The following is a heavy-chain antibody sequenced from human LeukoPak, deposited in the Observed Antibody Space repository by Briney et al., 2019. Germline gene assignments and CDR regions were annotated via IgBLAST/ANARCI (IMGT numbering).Heavy chain of an antibody. V-gene: IGHV3-66*01. CDR2: IYSGGST. CDR1: GFTFSSYW. Sequence: LTGGSLRLSCAASGFTFSSYWMSWVRQAPGKGLEWASVIYSGGSTYYADSVKGRFTISRDNAKNSLYLHMNSLRAEDTAVYYCARDLSNNWKLDYWGQGTLVTVSS. J-gene: IGHJ4*02. D-gene: IGHD1-1*01. CDR3: ARDLSNNWKLDY.